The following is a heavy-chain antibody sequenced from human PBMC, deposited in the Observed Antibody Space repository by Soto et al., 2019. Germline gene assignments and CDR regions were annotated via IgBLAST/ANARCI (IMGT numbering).Heavy chain of an antibody. CDR3: ARDSPGGDYYHDMDV. CDR1: GGSFSSYA. J-gene: IGHJ6*02. V-gene: IGHV1-69*01. D-gene: IGHD1-26*01. Sequence: QGQLEQSGAEVRKPGSSGKVSCKASGGSFSSYAISWVRQAPGQGLEWMGGIVPVLGTSHSAQKFQGRVTFSTDDSTTTAYVESRALSSEDTAVDYCARDSPGGDYYHDMDVWAQG. CDR2: IVPVLGTS.